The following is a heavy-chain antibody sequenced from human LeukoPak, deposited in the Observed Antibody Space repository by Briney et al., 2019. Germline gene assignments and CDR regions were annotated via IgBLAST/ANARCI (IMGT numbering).Heavy chain of an antibody. CDR1: GGTISSSFIY. Sequence: PSESLSLTCRVSGGTISSSFIYWVWIRQPPGKGLEWIGNIYYSGTSYENPSLRSRVTISVDTSKNQFSLKLSYVTAADTAVYFCARGSGTFYYDSSGYLNYFDPWGQGTLVTVSS. D-gene: IGHD3-22*01. CDR3: ARGSGTFYYDSSGYLNYFDP. CDR2: IYYSGTS. J-gene: IGHJ5*02. V-gene: IGHV4-39*01.